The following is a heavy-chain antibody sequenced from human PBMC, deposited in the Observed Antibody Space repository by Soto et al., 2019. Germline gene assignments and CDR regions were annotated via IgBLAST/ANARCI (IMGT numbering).Heavy chain of an antibody. CDR2: IYYSGST. J-gene: IGHJ5*02. Sequence: SETPSLTCTVSGGSISSGGYYWSWIRQHPGKGLEWIGYIYYSGSTYYNPSLKSRVTISVDTSKNQFSLKLSSVTAADTAVYYCAREWRVPAANNWFDPWGQGTLVTVSS. CDR1: GGSISSGGYY. V-gene: IGHV4-31*03. CDR3: AREWRVPAANNWFDP. D-gene: IGHD2-2*01.